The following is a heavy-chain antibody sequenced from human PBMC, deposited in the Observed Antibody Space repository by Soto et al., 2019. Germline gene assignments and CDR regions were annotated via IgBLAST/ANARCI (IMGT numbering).Heavy chain of an antibody. V-gene: IGHV3-23*01. Sequence: PGGSLRLSCAASGFIFSDYAMTWVRQAPGKGLEWVSGISGSGESIYYADSVKGRFTISRDNAKNSLYLQMNSLRAEDTAVYYCARGGHCSGGSCYSLGPMDVWGKGTTVTVSS. CDR2: ISGSGESI. D-gene: IGHD2-15*01. J-gene: IGHJ6*03. CDR3: ARGGHCSGGSCYSLGPMDV. CDR1: GFIFSDYA.